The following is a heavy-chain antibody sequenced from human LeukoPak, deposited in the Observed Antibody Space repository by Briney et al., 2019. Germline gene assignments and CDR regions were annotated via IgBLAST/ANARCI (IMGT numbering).Heavy chain of an antibody. CDR3: AREGMYSSGWPNWFDP. CDR1: GFTFSSYS. CDR2: ISSSSSYI. Sequence: GGSLRLSCAASGFTFSSYSMNWVRQAPGKGLEWVSSISSSSSYIYYADSVKGRFTISRDNAKNSLYLQMNSLRAEDAAVYYCAREGMYSSGWPNWFDPWGQGTLVTVSS. D-gene: IGHD6-19*01. V-gene: IGHV3-21*01. J-gene: IGHJ5*02.